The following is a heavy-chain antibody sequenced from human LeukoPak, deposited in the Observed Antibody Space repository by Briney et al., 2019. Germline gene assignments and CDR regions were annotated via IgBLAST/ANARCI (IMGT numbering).Heavy chain of an antibody. Sequence: ASVKVSCKASGYTFTSYGISWVRQAPGQGLEWMGWISAYNGNTNYAQKLQGRVTMTTDTSISTAYMELSRLRSDDTAVYYCARVRPITIFGVVSPMDVWGQGTTVTVSS. CDR1: GYTFTSYG. J-gene: IGHJ6*02. CDR3: ARVRPITIFGVVSPMDV. V-gene: IGHV1-18*01. CDR2: ISAYNGNT. D-gene: IGHD3-3*01.